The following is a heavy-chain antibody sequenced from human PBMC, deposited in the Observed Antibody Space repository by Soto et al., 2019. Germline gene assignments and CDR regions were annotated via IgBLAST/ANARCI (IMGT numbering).Heavy chain of an antibody. V-gene: IGHV3-48*03. D-gene: IGHD3-22*01. CDR3: ARGAPYYYDSSGYYPFDY. Sequence: HPGGSLRLSCAASGFTFSSYEMNWVRQAPGKGLEWVSYISSSGSTIYYADSVKGRFTISRDNAKNSLYLQMNSLRAEDTAVYYCARGAPYYYDSSGYYPFDYWGQGTLVTVS. J-gene: IGHJ4*02. CDR2: ISSSGSTI. CDR1: GFTFSSYE.